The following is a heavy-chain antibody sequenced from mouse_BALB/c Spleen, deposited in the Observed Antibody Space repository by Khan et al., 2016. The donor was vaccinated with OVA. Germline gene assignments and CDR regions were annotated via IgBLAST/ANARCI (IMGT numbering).Heavy chain of an antibody. CDR2: IFPNTGGT. J-gene: IGHJ3*01. V-gene: IGHV1S29*02. CDR1: GYTFTDFN. D-gene: IGHD1-2*01. Sequence: VQLQQSGPELVKPGASVRISCKTSGYTFTDFNLDWVKQSHGKSLEWIGYIFPNTGGTGYNQKFKTKATLTVDSSYSTVYMELRSLTSDDSAVYFCASSGYCSFAYLGQGTLVTVSA. CDR3: ASSGYCSFAY.